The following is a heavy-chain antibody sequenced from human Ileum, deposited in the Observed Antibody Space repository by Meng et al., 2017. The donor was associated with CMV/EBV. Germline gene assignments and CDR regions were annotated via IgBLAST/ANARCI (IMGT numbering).Heavy chain of an antibody. V-gene: IGHV3-30*02. D-gene: IGHD2-15*01. Sequence: GGSLRLSCAASGFSFTSHGMHWVRQAQGKGQEWVSFIPYDDSYNYYADSGKGRLTISKDNSKNALYLQMNSLTTEDTAVYYCALRTGSCSGGRCYLPFHDWGQGTLVTVSS. CDR3: ALRTGSCSGGRCYLPFHD. CDR1: GFSFTSHG. J-gene: IGHJ4*02. CDR2: IPYDDSYN.